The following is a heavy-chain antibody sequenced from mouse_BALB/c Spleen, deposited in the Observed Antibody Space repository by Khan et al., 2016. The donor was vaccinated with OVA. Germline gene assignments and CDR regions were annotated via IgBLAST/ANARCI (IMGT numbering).Heavy chain of an antibody. V-gene: IGHV3-1*02. CDR2: IYYSGST. CDR3: ARDGNYFDY. J-gene: IGHJ2*01. Sequence: EVQLQESGPDLVKPSQSLSLTCTVTGYSIISGYSWHWIRQFPGNRLEWMGYIYYSGSTNYNPTPKSRISITRDTSKNQFFLQLKSVTTEDTATYYCARDGNYFDYWGQGTTLTVSS. CDR1: GYSIISGYS.